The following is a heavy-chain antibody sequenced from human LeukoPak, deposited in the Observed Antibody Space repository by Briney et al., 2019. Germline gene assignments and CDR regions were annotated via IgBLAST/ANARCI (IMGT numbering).Heavy chain of an antibody. CDR3: ARVPTYDFWSGYYSYYYYYYMDV. D-gene: IGHD3-3*01. Sequence: ASVKVSCKASGYTFTSYDINWVRQATGQGLEWMGWMNPNSGNTGYAQKFQGRVTMTRNTSISTAYMELSSLRSEDTAVYYCARVPTYDFWSGYYSYYYYYYMDVWGKGTTVTVSS. CDR2: MNPNSGNT. CDR1: GYTFTSYD. V-gene: IGHV1-8*01. J-gene: IGHJ6*03.